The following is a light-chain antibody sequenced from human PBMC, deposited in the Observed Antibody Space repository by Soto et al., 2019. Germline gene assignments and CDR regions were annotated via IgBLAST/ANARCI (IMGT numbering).Light chain of an antibody. Sequence: LTNSQCGLPLSPGARASLSCRASQSVSTNNLAWHQQQRGHAPRLIIGGASNRASSIQDRFSGSGARTDFTLTISRLEPEDFAVYYCQQDGSSDTYGQGTKVDIK. J-gene: IGKJ1*01. CDR1: QSVSTNN. CDR2: GAS. V-gene: IGKV3-20*01. CDR3: QQDGSSDT.